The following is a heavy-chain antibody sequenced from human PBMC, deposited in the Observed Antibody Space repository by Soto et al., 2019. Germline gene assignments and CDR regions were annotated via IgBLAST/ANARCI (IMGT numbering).Heavy chain of an antibody. D-gene: IGHD4-17*01. J-gene: IGHJ4*02. CDR3: ARGMTTVTTFDY. CDR1: GGSILDSTYY. CDR2: IFYSGST. Sequence: SETLSLTCTVSGGSILDSTYYWAWIRQPPGKGLEWIGTIFYSGSTYYNPSLKSRVTISVDRSKNQFSLKLSSVTAADTAVYYCARGMTTVTTFDYWGQGTLVTVSS. V-gene: IGHV4-39*07.